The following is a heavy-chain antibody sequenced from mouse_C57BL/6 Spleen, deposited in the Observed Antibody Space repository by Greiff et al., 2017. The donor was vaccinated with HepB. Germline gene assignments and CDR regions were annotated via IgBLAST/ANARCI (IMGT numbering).Heavy chain of an antibody. CDR3: ARGKNWDRDY. Sequence: VKLVESGAELARPGASVKLSCKASGYTFTSYGISWVKQRTGQGLEWIGEIYPRSGNTYYNEKFKGKATLTADKSSRTAYMELRSLTSEDSAVYFCARGKNWDRDYWGQGTTLTVSS. J-gene: IGHJ2*01. D-gene: IGHD4-1*01. CDR1: GYTFTSYG. CDR2: IYPRSGNT. V-gene: IGHV1-81*01.